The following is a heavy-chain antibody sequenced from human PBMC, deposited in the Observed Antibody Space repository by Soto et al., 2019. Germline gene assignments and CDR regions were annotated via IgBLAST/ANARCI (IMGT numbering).Heavy chain of an antibody. CDR1: GDSIGSGGYY. D-gene: IGHD3-22*01. V-gene: IGHV4-31*03. CDR2: IYYSGST. Sequence: QVQLQESGPGLVKPSQTLSLSCTVSGDSIGSGGYYWTWIRQHPGKGQEWIGYIYYSGSTYYNPSLKSRVTISIDTSKKQFSLNLSSVTAADTAVYYCARGHPNYYYDTSGYYYDAFDIWGQGTMVTVSS. J-gene: IGHJ3*02. CDR3: ARGHPNYYYDTSGYYYDAFDI.